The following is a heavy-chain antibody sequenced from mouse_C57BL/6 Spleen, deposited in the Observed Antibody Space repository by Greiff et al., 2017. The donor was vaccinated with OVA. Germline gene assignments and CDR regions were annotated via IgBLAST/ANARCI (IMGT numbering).Heavy chain of an antibody. Sequence: VKLMESGPGLVQPSQSLSITCTVSGFSLTSYGVHWVRQSPGKGLEWLGVIWSGGSTDYNAAFISRLSISKDNSKSQVFFKMNSLQADDTAIYYCARNYPTTVVAFDYWGQGTTLTVSS. CDR3: ARNYPTTVVAFDY. D-gene: IGHD1-1*01. CDR1: GFSLTSYG. CDR2: IWSGGST. V-gene: IGHV2-2*01. J-gene: IGHJ2*01.